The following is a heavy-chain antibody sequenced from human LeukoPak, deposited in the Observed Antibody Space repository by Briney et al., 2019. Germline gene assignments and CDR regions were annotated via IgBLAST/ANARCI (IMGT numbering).Heavy chain of an antibody. J-gene: IGHJ3*02. D-gene: IGHD6-13*01. Sequence: GESLKISCKGSGCSFTSYWIGWVRQMPGKGLEWMGIIYPGDSDTRYSPSFQGQVTISADKSISTAYLQWSSLKASDTAMYYCARVGLAAASVFDIWGQGTMVTVSS. CDR3: ARVGLAAASVFDI. V-gene: IGHV5-51*01. CDR2: IYPGDSDT. CDR1: GCSFTSYW.